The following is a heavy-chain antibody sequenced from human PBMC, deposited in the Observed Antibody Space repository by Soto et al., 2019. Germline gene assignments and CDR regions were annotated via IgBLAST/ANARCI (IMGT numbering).Heavy chain of an antibody. J-gene: IGHJ6*03. CDR1: GYTFTSYD. Sequence: ASVKVSCKASGYTFTSYDISWVRQATGQGLEWMGWMNPNSGNTGYAQKFQGRVTMTRNTSISTAYMELSSLRSEDTAVYYCARGVSLSYYYYYYMEVWGKGTTVTVSS. V-gene: IGHV1-8*01. CDR3: ARGVSLSYYYYYYMEV. CDR2: MNPNSGNT.